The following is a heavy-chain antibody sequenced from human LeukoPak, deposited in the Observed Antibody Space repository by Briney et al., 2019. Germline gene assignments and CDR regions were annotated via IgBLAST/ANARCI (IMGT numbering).Heavy chain of an antibody. J-gene: IGHJ3*02. D-gene: IGHD4-17*01. CDR1: GYSISSGYY. V-gene: IGHV4-38-2*01. CDR3: ARPIDYGDAFDI. Sequence: SETLSLTCAVSGYSISSGYYWGWIRQPPGKGLEWIGSIYHSGSTYYNPSLKSRVTIPVDTSKNQFSLKLSSVTAADTAVYYCARPIDYGDAFDIWGQGTMVTVSS. CDR2: IYHSGST.